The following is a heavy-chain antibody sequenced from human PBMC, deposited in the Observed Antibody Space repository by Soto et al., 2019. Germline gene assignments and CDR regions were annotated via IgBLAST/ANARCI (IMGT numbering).Heavy chain of an antibody. CDR2: ISSRSTYI. Sequence: GGSLRLSCAASGFTFKDYYMSWIRQAPGKGLEWVSYISSRSTYISYADSVKGRFTISRDNAKKSLYLQMNSLSAEDTAKYYCARLPVGDYYGSGSSLGNYFHYGMDVWGQGTTVTVSS. D-gene: IGHD3-10*01. CDR3: ARLPVGDYYGSGSSLGNYFHYGMDV. CDR1: GFTFKDYY. V-gene: IGHV3-11*03. J-gene: IGHJ6*02.